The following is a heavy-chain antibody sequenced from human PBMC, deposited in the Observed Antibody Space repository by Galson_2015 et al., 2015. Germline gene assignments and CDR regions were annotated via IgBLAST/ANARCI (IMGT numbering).Heavy chain of an antibody. CDR3: ARMSPRDDAFDI. J-gene: IGHJ3*02. Sequence: SVKVSCKASGYSFTGYYMHWVRQAPGQGLEWMGRINPDSGGTNYAQNFQGRVTMTRNTSIGTAYMELSSLRSEDTAVYYCARMSPRDDAFDIWGQGTMVTVSS. V-gene: IGHV1-2*06. CDR1: GYSFTGYY. CDR2: INPDSGGT.